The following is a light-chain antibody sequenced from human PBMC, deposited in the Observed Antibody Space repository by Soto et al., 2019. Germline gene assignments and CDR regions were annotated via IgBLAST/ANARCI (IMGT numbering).Light chain of an antibody. J-gene: IGLJ2*01. CDR2: YDS. V-gene: IGLV3-21*01. Sequence: SYVLTQPPSVSVAPGKTARVTCEGNNIGSKSVHWYQQRPGRAPVLVIFYDSDRPSGIPERFSGSNSGNTATLTVSRVEAGDEADYYCQVWETTSDHVLFGGGTKFTVL. CDR3: QVWETTSDHVL. CDR1: NIGSKS.